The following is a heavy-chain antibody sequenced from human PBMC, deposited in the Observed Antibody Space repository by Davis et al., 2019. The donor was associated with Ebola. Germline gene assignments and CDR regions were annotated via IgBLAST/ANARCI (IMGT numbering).Heavy chain of an antibody. V-gene: IGHV4-59*01. CDR1: GFTFSDYY. CDR2: IYYGGTT. CDR3: ARTPQYTSYGSYFDY. Sequence: ESLKIFCAASGFTFSDYYMSWIRQPPGKGLEWIGNIYYGGTTNYNPSLKSRVTISGDTSKNQFSLNVNSVTAADTAMYYCARTPQYTSYGSYFDYWGQGALVTVSS. J-gene: IGHJ4*02. D-gene: IGHD1-26*01.